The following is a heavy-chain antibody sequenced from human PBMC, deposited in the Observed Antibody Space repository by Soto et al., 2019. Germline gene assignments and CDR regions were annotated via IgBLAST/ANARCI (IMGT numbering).Heavy chain of an antibody. CDR3: AREPDPLWFGELLSGYYYGMDV. CDR2: ISSSSSYT. CDR1: GFTFSDYY. V-gene: IGHV3-11*06. D-gene: IGHD3-10*01. J-gene: IGHJ6*02. Sequence: PGGSLRLSCAASGFTFSDYYMSWIRQAPGKGLEWVSYISSSSSYTNYADSVKGRFTISRDNAKNSLYLQMNSLRAEDTAVYYRAREPDPLWFGELLSGYYYGMDVWGQGTTVTVSS.